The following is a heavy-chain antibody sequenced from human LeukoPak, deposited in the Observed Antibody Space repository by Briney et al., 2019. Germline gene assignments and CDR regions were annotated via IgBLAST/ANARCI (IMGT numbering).Heavy chain of an antibody. V-gene: IGHV1-18*01. J-gene: IGHJ6*03. CDR2: ISAYNGDT. Sequence: GASVKVSCKASGYTFTSYGISWVRQAPGQGLEWMGWISAYNGDTSHAQNLQGRLTMTTDTSTSTAYMELRSLRSDDTAVYYCVTKKDSYMDVWGKGTTVTVSS. CDR1: GYTFTSYG. CDR3: VTKKDSYMDV.